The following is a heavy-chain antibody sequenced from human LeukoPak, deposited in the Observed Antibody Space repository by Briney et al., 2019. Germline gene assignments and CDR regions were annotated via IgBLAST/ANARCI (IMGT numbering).Heavy chain of an antibody. Sequence: SETLSLTCTVSGGSISSSSYYWGWIRQPPGKGLEWIGSIYYSGSTYYNPSLKSRVTISVDTSKNQFSLKLSSVTAADTAMYYCATHFPSGDYFDYWGQGTLVTVSS. J-gene: IGHJ4*02. CDR3: ATHFPSGDYFDY. V-gene: IGHV4-39*01. CDR2: IYYSGST. D-gene: IGHD4-17*01. CDR1: GGSISSSSYY.